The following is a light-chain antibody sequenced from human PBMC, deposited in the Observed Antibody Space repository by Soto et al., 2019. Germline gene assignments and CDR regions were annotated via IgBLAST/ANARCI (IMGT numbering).Light chain of an antibody. V-gene: IGKV3-11*01. CDR3: QQRGSRPPT. Sequence: EIVMTQSPATLSVSPGERATLSCTASQSVTSNLAWYQQKPGQSPRLLIYDMLIVATGIPATFSGSGSGKDFTLTISTLEPEDFAVYYCQQRGSRPPTFGQGTKVDIK. J-gene: IGKJ1*01. CDR2: DML. CDR1: QSVTSN.